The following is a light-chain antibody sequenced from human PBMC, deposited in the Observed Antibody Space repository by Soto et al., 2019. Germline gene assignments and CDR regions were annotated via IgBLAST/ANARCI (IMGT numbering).Light chain of an antibody. CDR3: NSYAGNNILV. CDR2: EVN. J-gene: IGLJ2*01. Sequence: QSALTQPPSASGSPGQSVTISCTGSSSDVGGYLYVSWYQQHPGKAPKLIIYEVNKRSSGVPDRFSASKSGNTASLTVSGLQPEDEAYYYCNSYAGNNILVFGGGTKVTVL. V-gene: IGLV2-8*01. CDR1: SSDVGGYLY.